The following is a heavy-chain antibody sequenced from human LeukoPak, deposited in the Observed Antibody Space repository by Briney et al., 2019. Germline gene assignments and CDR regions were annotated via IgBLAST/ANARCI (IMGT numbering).Heavy chain of an antibody. CDR3: AKEHAAFDI. V-gene: IGHV3-9*01. Sequence: NPGGSLRLSCAASGFTFDDYAMHWVRQAPGKGLEWVSGISWNSGSIGYADSVKGRFTISRDNAKNSLYLQMNSLRAEDTALYYCAKEHAAFDIWGQGTMVTVSS. CDR2: ISWNSGSI. CDR1: GFTFDDYA. J-gene: IGHJ3*02.